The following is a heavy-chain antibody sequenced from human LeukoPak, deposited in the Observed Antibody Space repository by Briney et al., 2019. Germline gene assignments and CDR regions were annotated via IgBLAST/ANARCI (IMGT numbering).Heavy chain of an antibody. CDR2: IDWDDDK. D-gene: IGHD6-19*01. CDR3: ARIPALGGWYFGGASSSGRAV. J-gene: IGHJ6*04. V-gene: IGHV2-70*01. CDR1: GFSLSTSGMC. Sequence: SGPTLVNPTQTLTLTCTFSGFSLSTSGMCVSWIRQPPGKALEWLALIDWDDDKYYSTSLKTRLTISKDTSKNQVVLTMTNMDLVDTATYSCARIPALGGWYFGGASSSGRAVGGKGTTV.